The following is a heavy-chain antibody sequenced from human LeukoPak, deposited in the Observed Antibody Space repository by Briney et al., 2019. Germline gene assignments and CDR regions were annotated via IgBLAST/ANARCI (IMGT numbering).Heavy chain of an antibody. V-gene: IGHV4-59*08. J-gene: IGHJ3*02. CDR1: GGSFSGYY. Sequence: SETLSLTCAVYGGSFSGYYWSWIRQPPGKGLEWIGYIYYSGSTNYNPSLKSRVTISVDTSKNQFSLKLSSVTAADTAVYYCARTYYDFWSGYSSGAFDIWGQGTMVTVSS. CDR3: ARTYYDFWSGYSSGAFDI. CDR2: IYYSGST. D-gene: IGHD3-3*01.